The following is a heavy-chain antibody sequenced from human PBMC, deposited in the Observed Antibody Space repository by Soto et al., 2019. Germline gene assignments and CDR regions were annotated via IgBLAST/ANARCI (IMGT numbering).Heavy chain of an antibody. D-gene: IGHD2-2*02. CDR3: AKPAQCSTASGYRVWSAP. V-gene: IGHV3-23*01. Sequence: PGGSLRLSCAASGFTFDSFAMSWVRQTPQRGLEWVSAISASGTGTLYTDSVKGRFTISRDNSKNTVYLQMNSLRAEDTAVYYCAKPAQCSTASGYRVWSAPWGQGTLVTVSS. CDR2: ISASGTGT. CDR1: GFTFDSFA. J-gene: IGHJ5*02.